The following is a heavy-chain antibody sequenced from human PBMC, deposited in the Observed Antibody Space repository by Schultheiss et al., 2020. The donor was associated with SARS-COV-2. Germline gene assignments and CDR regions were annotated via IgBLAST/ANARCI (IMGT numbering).Heavy chain of an antibody. J-gene: IGHJ6*02. CDR3: ARIPSTYSSRRNYYYYYYGMDV. CDR2: INHSGST. CDR1: GGSISSYY. D-gene: IGHD6-13*01. Sequence: SETLSLTCTVSGGSISSYYWSWIRQPPGKGLEWIGEINHSGSTNYNPSLKSRVTISVDTSKNQFSLKLSSVTAADTAVYYCARIPSTYSSRRNYYYYYYGMDVWGQGTTVTVSS. V-gene: IGHV4-34*01.